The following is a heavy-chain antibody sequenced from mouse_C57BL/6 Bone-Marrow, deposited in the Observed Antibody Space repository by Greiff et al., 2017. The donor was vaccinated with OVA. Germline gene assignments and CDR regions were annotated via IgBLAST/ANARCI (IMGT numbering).Heavy chain of an antibody. J-gene: IGHJ4*01. CDR3: ARDAPNYYAMDY. CDR2: SRNKANDYTT. V-gene: IGHV7-1*01. Sequence: EVQGVESGGGLVQSGRSLRLSCATSGFTFSDFYMEWVRQAPGKGLEWIAASRNKANDYTTEYSASVKGRFIVSRDTSQSILYLQMNALRAEDTAIYYCARDAPNYYAMDYWGQGTSVTVSS. CDR1: GFTFSDFY.